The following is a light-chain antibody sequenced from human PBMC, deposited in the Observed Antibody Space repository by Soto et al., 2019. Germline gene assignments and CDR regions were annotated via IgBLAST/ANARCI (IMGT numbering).Light chain of an antibody. V-gene: IGLV2-8*01. CDR2: EVS. J-gene: IGLJ1*01. CDR3: SSYAGSYNFV. CDR1: SSDVVYSNS. Sequence: QSALTQPPSASGSPGQSVTISCTATSSDVVYSNSVCWHQQHPGKAPKLMIYEVSKRATGVPDRFSGSKSGNTASLTVSGLQAEDEADYYCSSYAGSYNFVFGTGNKHTVL.